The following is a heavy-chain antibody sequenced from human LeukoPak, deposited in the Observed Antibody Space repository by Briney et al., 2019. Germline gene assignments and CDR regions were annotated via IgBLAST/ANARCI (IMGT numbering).Heavy chain of an antibody. CDR1: GFTFSTYW. V-gene: IGHV3-7*01. J-gene: IGHJ4*02. CDR3: ARWRGVQSEFVY. Sequence: GGSLRLSCAASGFTFSTYWMSWVRQAPGKGLEWVASVKEDGSKKEYVDPVKGRFTISRDNAKNSVYLQMNTLRAEDTAVYYCARWRGVQSEFVYWGQGALVTVSS. D-gene: IGHD5-24*01. CDR2: VKEDGSKK.